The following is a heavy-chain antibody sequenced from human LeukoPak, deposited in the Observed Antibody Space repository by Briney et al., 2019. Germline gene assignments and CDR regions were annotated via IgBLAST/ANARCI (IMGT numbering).Heavy chain of an antibody. CDR2: INGSGGSK. J-gene: IGHJ3*02. CDR3: AKGSPAAGRQRFDAFDI. D-gene: IGHD6-13*01. V-gene: IGHV3-23*01. Sequence: GGSLRLSCAASGFTFSSYAMSWVRQAPGKGLEWVSDINGSGGSKYYADSVKGRFTISRDNSKNTLYLQMNSLRAEDTAVYYCAKGSPAAGRQRFDAFDIWGQGTMVTVSS. CDR1: GFTFSSYA.